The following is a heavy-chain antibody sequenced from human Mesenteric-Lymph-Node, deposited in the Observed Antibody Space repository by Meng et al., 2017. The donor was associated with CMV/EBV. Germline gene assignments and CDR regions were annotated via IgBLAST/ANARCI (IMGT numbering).Heavy chain of an antibody. Sequence: GESLKISCAASGFSFSDYYMSWIRQAPGKGLEWVGFIRSKAYGGTTEYAASVKCRFTISRDDSKSIAYLQMNSLKTEDTSLYYCTRPPIRYPNVGSLDYWGQGTLVTVSS. J-gene: IGHJ4*02. CDR3: TRPPIRYPNVGSLDY. D-gene: IGHD2-8*01. V-gene: IGHV3-49*03. CDR1: GFSFSDYY. CDR2: IRSKAYGGTT.